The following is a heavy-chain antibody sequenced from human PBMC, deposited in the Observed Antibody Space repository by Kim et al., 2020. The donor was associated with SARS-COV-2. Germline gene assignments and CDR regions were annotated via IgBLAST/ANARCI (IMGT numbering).Heavy chain of an antibody. J-gene: IGHJ4*02. CDR3: ARGGDPGIAVAGEFDY. V-gene: IGHV4-34*01. CDR2: INHSGST. D-gene: IGHD6-19*01. Sequence: SETLSLTCAVYGGSFSGYYWSWIRQPPGKGLEWIGEINHSGSTNYNPSLKSRVTISVDTSKNQFSLKLSSVTAADTAVYYCARGGDPGIAVAGEFDYWGQGTLVTVSS. CDR1: GGSFSGYY.